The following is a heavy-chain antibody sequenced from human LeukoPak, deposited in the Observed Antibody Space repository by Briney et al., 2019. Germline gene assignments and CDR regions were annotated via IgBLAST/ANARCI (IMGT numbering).Heavy chain of an antibody. Sequence: PSETLSLTCTVSGDSISSGTYYWGWIRQPPGKGLEWIASIYYSKNTYYNPSLKSRVNISVDTSKNHFSLKLSSVTAADTAVYYCARRKGREYYYGSGIYPFDYWGQGTLVTVSS. CDR3: ARRKGREYYYGSGIYPFDY. CDR1: GDSISSGTYY. D-gene: IGHD3-10*01. J-gene: IGHJ4*02. CDR2: IYYSKNT. V-gene: IGHV4-39*02.